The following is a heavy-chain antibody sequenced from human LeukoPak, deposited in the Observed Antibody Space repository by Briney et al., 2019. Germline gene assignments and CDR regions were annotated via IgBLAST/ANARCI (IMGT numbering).Heavy chain of an antibody. J-gene: IGHJ4*02. CDR2: ISGSGGST. CDR3: AKDLYSSSWGNDY. V-gene: IGHV3-23*01. CDR1: GFTLNDYY. D-gene: IGHD6-6*01. Sequence: PGGSLRLSCAASGFTLNDYYMSWIRQAPGKGLEWVSAISGSGGSTYYADSVKGRFTISRDNSKNTLYLQMSSLRAEDTAVYYCAKDLYSSSWGNDYWGQGTLVTVTP.